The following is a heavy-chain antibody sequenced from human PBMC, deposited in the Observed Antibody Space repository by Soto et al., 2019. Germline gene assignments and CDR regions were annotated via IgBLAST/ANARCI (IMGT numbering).Heavy chain of an antibody. CDR1: GGSISSYY. CDR3: ARDLKFGQADY. V-gene: IGHV4-4*07. J-gene: IGHJ4*02. CDR2: IYTSGST. D-gene: IGHD3-10*01. Sequence: SETLSLTCTVSGGSISSYYWSWIRQPSGKGLEWIGRIYTSGSTNYNPSLKSRVTTSVDTSKNQFSLELSSVTAADTAVYYCARDLKFGQADYWGQGTQVTVSS.